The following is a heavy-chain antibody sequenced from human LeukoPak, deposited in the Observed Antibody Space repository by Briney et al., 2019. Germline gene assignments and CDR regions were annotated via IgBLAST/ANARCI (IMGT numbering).Heavy chain of an antibody. CDR2: ISYDVSNK. V-gene: IGHV3-30*18. Sequence: PGTSLRLSCAASGFTFNNYGMHCVRQAPGKGLEWVAFISYDVSNKYNADSVQGRFTFSRDNSKNTLYLQMNSLRAEDTAVYYCAKKRGGSGGANWFDPWGQGTLVTVSS. J-gene: IGHJ5*02. CDR1: GFTFNNYG. D-gene: IGHD3-10*01. CDR3: AKKRGGSGGANWFDP.